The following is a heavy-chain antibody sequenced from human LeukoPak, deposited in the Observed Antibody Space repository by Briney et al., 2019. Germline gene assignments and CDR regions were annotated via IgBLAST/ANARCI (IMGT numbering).Heavy chain of an antibody. CDR3: ARDHLTYDFWSGYSDGVGTFDY. D-gene: IGHD3-3*01. J-gene: IGHJ4*02. Sequence: ASVKVSCKASGYTFTSYGISWVRQAPGQGLEWMGWISAYNGNTNYAQKLQGRVTMTTDTSTSTAYMELRSLRSDATAVYYCARDHLTYDFWSGYSDGVGTFDYWGQGTLVTVSS. V-gene: IGHV1-18*01. CDR2: ISAYNGNT. CDR1: GYTFTSYG.